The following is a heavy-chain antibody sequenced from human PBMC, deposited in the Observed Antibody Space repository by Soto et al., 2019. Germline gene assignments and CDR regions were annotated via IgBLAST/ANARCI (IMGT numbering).Heavy chain of an antibody. CDR3: TTDSYFTMELVRFDF. CDR1: GFTLSDAW. Sequence: GGSLRLSCAASGFTLSDAWLNWVRQAPEKGLEWVGRIKSKNEGGTADFAAPVKGRFAISRDDSKNMVDLQMNNLKTEDTAVYYCTTDSYFTMELVRFDFWGLGTLVTVSS. V-gene: IGHV3-15*07. CDR2: IKSKNEGGTA. D-gene: IGHD1-7*01. J-gene: IGHJ4*01.